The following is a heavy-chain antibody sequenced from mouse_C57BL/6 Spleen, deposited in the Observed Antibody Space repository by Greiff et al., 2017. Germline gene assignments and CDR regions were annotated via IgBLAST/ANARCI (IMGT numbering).Heavy chain of an antibody. V-gene: IGHV1-59*01. D-gene: IGHD3-2*02. CDR2: IDPSDSYT. Sequence: QVQLQQPGAELVRPRTSVKLSCKASGYTFTSYWMHWVKQRPGQGLEWIGVIDPSDSYTNYNQKFKGKATLTVDTSSSTAYMQLSSLTSEDSAVYYCARDSSGDWGQGTLVTVSA. CDR3: ARDSSGD. CDR1: GYTFTSYW. J-gene: IGHJ3*01.